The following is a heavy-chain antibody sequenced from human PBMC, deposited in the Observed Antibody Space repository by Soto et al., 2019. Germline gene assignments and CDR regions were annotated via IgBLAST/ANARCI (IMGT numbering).Heavy chain of an antibody. CDR2: MNTNTDDT. D-gene: IGHD1-1*01. V-gene: IGHV1-8*01. J-gene: IGHJ4*02. CDR1: GYTFTTYD. CDR3: VRGQLGGYVDY. Sequence: QVQLVQSGAQVKKPGASVKVSCVASGYTFTTYDINWVRQAPGQGLEWMGWMNTNTDDTGYAQKFQGRVSMTRNTSIDTAYMELTSLRSDDTAVYFCVRGQLGGYVDYWGQGTLVSVSS.